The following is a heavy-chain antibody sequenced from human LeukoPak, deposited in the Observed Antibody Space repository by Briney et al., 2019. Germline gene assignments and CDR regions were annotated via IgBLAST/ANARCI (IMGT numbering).Heavy chain of an antibody. D-gene: IGHD6-13*01. CDR1: WGALKGFY. J-gene: IGHJ5*02. CDR2: IHNSGSI. Sequence: SETLSPTLAVYWGALKGFYWGWVPEPPGEGLEWIGDIHNSGSINYNPSLKSRVTISVDTSRNQFSLKLTSVTAADTAVYYCARWLYSSSWSRCFDPWGQGTLVTVSS. V-gene: IGHV4-59*01. CDR3: ARWLYSSSWSRCFDP.